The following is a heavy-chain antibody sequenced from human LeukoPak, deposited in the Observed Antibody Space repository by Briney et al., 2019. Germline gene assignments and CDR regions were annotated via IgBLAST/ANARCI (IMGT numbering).Heavy chain of an antibody. D-gene: IGHD4-17*01. CDR2: ISGSGGGT. J-gene: IGHJ4*02. Sequence: PGGSLRLSCAASGFTFSSYAMSWVRQAPGKGLEWVSAISGSGGGTYYADSVKGRFTISRDNSRNMVYLQMNSLRAEDTAVYYCAKDLPDYGDYIEGYWGQGTLVTVSS. V-gene: IGHV3-23*01. CDR1: GFTFSSYA. CDR3: AKDLPDYGDYIEGY.